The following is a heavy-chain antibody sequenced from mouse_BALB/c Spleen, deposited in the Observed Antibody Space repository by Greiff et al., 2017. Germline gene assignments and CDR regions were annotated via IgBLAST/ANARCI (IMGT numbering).Heavy chain of an antibody. V-gene: IGHV1-4*02. Sequence: QVQLKESAAELARPGASVKMSCKASGYTFTSYTMHWVKQRPGQGLEWIGYINPSSGYTEYNQKFKDKTTLTADKSSSTAYMQLSSLTSEDSAVYYCARGRHDGWGQGTLVTVSA. D-gene: IGHD2-12*01. CDR1: GYTFTSYT. J-gene: IGHJ3*02. CDR3: ARGRHDG. CDR2: INPSSGYT.